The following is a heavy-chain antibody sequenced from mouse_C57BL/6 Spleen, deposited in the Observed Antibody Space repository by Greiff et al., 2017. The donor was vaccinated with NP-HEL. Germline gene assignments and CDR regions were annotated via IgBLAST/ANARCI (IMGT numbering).Heavy chain of an antibody. Sequence: VQLQQPGAELVKPGASVKMSCKASGYTFTSYWITWVKQRPGQGLEWIGDIYPGSGSTNYNEKFKSKATLTVDTSSSTAYMQLSSLTSEDSAVYYCARQGVVATDWYFDVWGTGTTVTVSS. CDR3: ARQGVVATDWYFDV. CDR2: IYPGSGST. J-gene: IGHJ1*03. CDR1: GYTFTSYW. V-gene: IGHV1-55*01. D-gene: IGHD1-1*01.